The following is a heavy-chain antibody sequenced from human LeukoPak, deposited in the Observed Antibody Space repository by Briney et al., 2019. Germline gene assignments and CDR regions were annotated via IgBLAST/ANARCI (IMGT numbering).Heavy chain of an antibody. V-gene: IGHV1-24*01. J-gene: IGHJ3*02. Sequence: GASVTVSCKVSGYTLTELSMHWVRQAPGKGREWMGGFDPEDGETIYAQKFQGRVTMTEDTSTDTAYMELSSLRSEDTAVYYCATSRNSRWSRWDAFDIWGQGTMVTVSS. D-gene: IGHD1-14*01. CDR3: ATSRNSRWSRWDAFDI. CDR1: GYTLTELS. CDR2: FDPEDGET.